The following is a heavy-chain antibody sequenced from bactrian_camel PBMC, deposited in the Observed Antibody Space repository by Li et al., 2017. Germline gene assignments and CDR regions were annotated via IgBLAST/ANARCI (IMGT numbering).Heavy chain of an antibody. CDR2: TSPDGTWQ. CDR3: TPWNEAH. CDR1: GFTFSELG. Sequence: HVQLVESGGGSVWPGGSLRLSCAAAGFTFSELGMAWVRQAAGKGLEWVASTSPDGTWQSYADSVKGRFTISRDNAKNTVYLQLNNLKTEDMAMYYCTPWNEAHWGQGTQVTVS. J-gene: IGHJ4*01. D-gene: IGHD8*01. V-gene: IGHV3S6*01.